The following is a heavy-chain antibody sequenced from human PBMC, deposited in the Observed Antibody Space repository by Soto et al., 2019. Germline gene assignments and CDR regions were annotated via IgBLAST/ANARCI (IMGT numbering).Heavy chain of an antibody. J-gene: IGHJ4*02. CDR2: NSGNGDNT. V-gene: IGHV3-23*01. CDR1: GFTFSDYA. D-gene: IGHD3-3*02. CDR3: AKTLPGIWYFDY. Sequence: PGGSLRLSCAASGFTFSDYAMTWVRQAPGKGLEWVSTNSGNGDNTYYTESVKGRFTISRDNSKNTLYLQMNSMRAEDTALYYCAKTLPGIWYFDYWGQGTLVTVSS.